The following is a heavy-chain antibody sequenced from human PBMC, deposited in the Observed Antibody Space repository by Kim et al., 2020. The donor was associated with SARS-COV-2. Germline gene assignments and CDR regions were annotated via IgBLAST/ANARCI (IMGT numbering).Heavy chain of an antibody. J-gene: IGHJ6*02. Sequence: DSVEGRVTISRATSKNTLYLQMNSLRAEDTAVYSCAREQWVAAAGVGMGVWGQGTTVTVSS. D-gene: IGHD6-13*01. CDR3: AREQWVAAAGVGMGV. V-gene: IGHV3-30*07.